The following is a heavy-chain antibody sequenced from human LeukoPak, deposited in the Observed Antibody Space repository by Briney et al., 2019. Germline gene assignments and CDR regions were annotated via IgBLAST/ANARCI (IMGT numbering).Heavy chain of an antibody. CDR3: ATSYDSSGYYYDY. CDR1: GYTFTSYD. V-gene: IGHV1-2*02. D-gene: IGHD3-22*01. CDR2: INPNSGGT. Sequence: ASVKVSCKASGYTFTSYDINWVRQATGQGLEWMGWINPNSGGTNYAQKFQGRVTMTRDTSISTAYMELRSLRSDDTAVYYCATSYDSSGYYYDYWGQGTLVTVSS. J-gene: IGHJ4*02.